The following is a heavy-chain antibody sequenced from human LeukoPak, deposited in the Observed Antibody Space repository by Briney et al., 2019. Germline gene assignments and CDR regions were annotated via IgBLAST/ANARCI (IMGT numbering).Heavy chain of an antibody. V-gene: IGHV3-21*01. D-gene: IGHD5-12*01. CDR1: GFTVSTTY. CDR2: ITSGSGYI. J-gene: IGHJ4*02. Sequence: GGSLRLSCAASGFTVSTTYMTWVRQAPGKGLEWVSSITSGSGYIFYADSVKGRFTISRDNAKNSLYLQMNSLRAEDTAVYYCARELSGYQQLDYWGQGTLVTVSS. CDR3: ARELSGYQQLDY.